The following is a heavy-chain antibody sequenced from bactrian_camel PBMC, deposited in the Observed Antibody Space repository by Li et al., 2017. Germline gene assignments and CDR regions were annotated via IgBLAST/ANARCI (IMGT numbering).Heavy chain of an antibody. CDR3: ALHYRVGPPMGPYVRDCSVEVSQYNF. CDR2: IYVGGTT. D-gene: IGHD3*01. J-gene: IGHJ4*01. V-gene: IGHV3S53*01. Sequence: HVQLVESWGGSVQVGGSLRLSCAAPGYIYSSSCMGWFRQAPGREREGVSVIYVGGTTFYADSVKGRFTISSDNAKSTVDLQMSGLRPEDTAQYYCALHYRVGPPMGPYVRDCSVEVSQYNFWGQGTQVTVS. CDR1: GYIYSSSC.